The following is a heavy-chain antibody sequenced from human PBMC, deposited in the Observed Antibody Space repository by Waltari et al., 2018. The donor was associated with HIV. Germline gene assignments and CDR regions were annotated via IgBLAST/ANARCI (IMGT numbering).Heavy chain of an antibody. Sequence: QVQLVESGGGVVRPGRSLRLSCAASGFTFSSFGMHWVGQAPGKGLEWVAVRWYDGSNKYYADSVKGRFTISRDNSKNTLYLQMNSLRAEDTAVYYCAREGIAAAGPFGYWGQGTLVTVSS. CDR1: GFTFSSFG. D-gene: IGHD6-13*01. V-gene: IGHV3-33*01. CDR3: AREGIAAAGPFGY. J-gene: IGHJ4*02. CDR2: RWYDGSNK.